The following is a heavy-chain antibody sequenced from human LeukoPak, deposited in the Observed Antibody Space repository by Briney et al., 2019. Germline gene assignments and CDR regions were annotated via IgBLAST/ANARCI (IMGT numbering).Heavy chain of an antibody. D-gene: IGHD1-26*01. CDR3: ARVSVGATMLAYFDY. V-gene: IGHV1-46*01. J-gene: IGHJ4*02. Sequence: ASVKVSCKASGYTFTDYYLHWVRQAPGQGLEWMGIINPSGGSTNYAQRFQGRVTMTRDMSTSTVYMQLSSLRSEDTAVYYCARVSVGATMLAYFDYWGQETLVTVSS. CDR1: GYTFTDYY. CDR2: INPSGGST.